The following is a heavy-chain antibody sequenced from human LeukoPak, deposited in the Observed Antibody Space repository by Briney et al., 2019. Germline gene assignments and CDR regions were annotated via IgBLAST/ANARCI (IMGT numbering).Heavy chain of an antibody. CDR1: GGSISSSSYY. J-gene: IGHJ6*03. V-gene: IGHV4-39*07. CDR3: ASGGGGWWFVQRDYYYMDV. D-gene: IGHD2-15*01. Sequence: SETLSLTCTVSGGSISSSSYYWGWIRQPPGKGLEWIGSIYYSGSTYYNPSLKSRVTISVDTSKNQLSLKLSSVTAAVTAVYYCASGGGGWWFVQRDYYYMDVWGKGTTVTVSS. CDR2: IYYSGST.